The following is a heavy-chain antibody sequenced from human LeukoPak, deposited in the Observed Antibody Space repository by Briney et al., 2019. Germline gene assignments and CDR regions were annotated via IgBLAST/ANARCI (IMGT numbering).Heavy chain of an antibody. Sequence: GGSLRLSCAASGFTLSSYGMDWVRQAPGKGLEWVSSISSSTRYIYYADSVKGRFTISGDSAKNSLYLQMNSLRAEDSAVYYCAREMDFYYYDMDVWGQGTTVTVSS. D-gene: IGHD2-8*01. CDR1: GFTLSSYG. CDR2: ISSSTRYI. CDR3: AREMDFYYYDMDV. J-gene: IGHJ6*02. V-gene: IGHV3-21*01.